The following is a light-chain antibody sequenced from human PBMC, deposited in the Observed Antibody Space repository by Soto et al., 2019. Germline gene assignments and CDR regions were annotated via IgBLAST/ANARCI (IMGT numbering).Light chain of an antibody. CDR1: QDVRAY. J-gene: IGKJ1*01. V-gene: IGKV1-6*01. Sequence: QMTQSPSSLSASVGDRVTITCRASQDVRAYLAWYQQKPGQAPNLLIFAAFNLQSGVPSRFSGGGSGTHFTLTISSLQPDDFASYFCLQYYNFSWTFGQGTKVDIK. CDR2: AAF. CDR3: LQYYNFSWT.